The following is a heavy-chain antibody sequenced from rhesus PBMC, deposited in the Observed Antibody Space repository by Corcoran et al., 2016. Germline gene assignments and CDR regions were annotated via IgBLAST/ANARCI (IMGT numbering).Heavy chain of an antibody. CDR3: ASEYCTSTTCYAYGLDS. V-gene: IGHV4S19*01. CDR1: GGSISSSNW. CDR2: ISGSRGST. D-gene: IGHD2-2*01. Sequence: QVQLQESGPGLVKPSETLSLTCAVSGGSISSSNWWSWIRQPPGKGLEWIGYISGSRGSTSSNPPLSSRVTISKATSKNQFSLKLSSVTAADTAVYYCASEYCTSTTCYAYGLDSWGQGVVVTVSS. J-gene: IGHJ6*01.